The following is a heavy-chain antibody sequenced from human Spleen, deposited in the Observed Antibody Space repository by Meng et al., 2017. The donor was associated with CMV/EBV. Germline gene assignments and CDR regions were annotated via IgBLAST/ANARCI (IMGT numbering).Heavy chain of an antibody. CDR2: IYYSGTT. J-gene: IGHJ4*02. D-gene: IGHD3-16*02. Sequence: ISGGFHWSWVRQRPGKGLEWIGHIYYSGTTHYNPSLRSRLTISVDTSQNQFSLKLTSMTAADTAVYYCARSRSQDDVSGTYRFFDYWGQGTLVTVSS. CDR1: ISGGFH. V-gene: IGHV4-31*02. CDR3: ARSRSQDDVSGTYRFFDY.